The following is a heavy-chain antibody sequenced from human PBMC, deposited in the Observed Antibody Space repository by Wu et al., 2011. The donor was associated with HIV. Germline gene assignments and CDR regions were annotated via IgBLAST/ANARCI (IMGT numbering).Heavy chain of an antibody. V-gene: IGHV1-69*06. Sequence: KPGSSVKVSCKASGGTFSSYAISWVRQAPGQGLEWMGGIIPIFGTRNDAQKFQGRITITADKSTSTAYMELSSLTSDDTAVYYCARESEGQRMKGFYYYMAVWGKGTTVTVSS. CDR3: ARESEGQRMKGFYYYMAV. D-gene: IGHD1-1*01. CDR1: GGTFSSYA. CDR2: IIPIFGTR. J-gene: IGHJ6*03.